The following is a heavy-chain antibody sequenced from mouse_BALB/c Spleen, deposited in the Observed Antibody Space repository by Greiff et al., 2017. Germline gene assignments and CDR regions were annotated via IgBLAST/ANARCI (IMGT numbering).Heavy chain of an antibody. CDR1: GFTFSSYA. CDR3: ARGGYDGYYFDY. Sequence: EVHLVESGGGLVKPGGSLKLSCAASGFTFSSYAMSWVRQTPEKRLEWVASISSGGSTYYPDSVKGRFTISRDNARNILYLQMSSLRSEDTAMYYCARGGYDGYYFDYWGQGTTLTVSS. D-gene: IGHD2-2*01. CDR2: ISSGGST. V-gene: IGHV5-6-5*01. J-gene: IGHJ2*01.